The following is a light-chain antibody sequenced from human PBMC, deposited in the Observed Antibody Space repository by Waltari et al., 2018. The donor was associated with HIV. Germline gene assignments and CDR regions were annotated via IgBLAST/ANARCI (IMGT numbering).Light chain of an antibody. Sequence: DVAMTQSPLSLPAALGQPVSISCKSNQRLLYRNGDTFLTWFQLRPGQSPRRLIYTVSTRDFGVPDRFSGSGSGTDFTLKISTVEAEDVGTYYCMQGTYWPRTFGQGTRLEIK. CDR2: TVS. CDR1: QRLLYRNGDTF. CDR3: MQGTYWPRT. V-gene: IGKV2-30*01. J-gene: IGKJ2*01.